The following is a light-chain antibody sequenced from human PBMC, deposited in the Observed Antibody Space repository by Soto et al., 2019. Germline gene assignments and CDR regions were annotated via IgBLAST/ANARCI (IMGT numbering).Light chain of an antibody. CDR2: EVT. V-gene: IGLV2-8*01. J-gene: IGLJ3*02. CDR3: SSHAGINNVV. CDR1: SSDVGGYNY. Sequence: QSALTQPPSASGSPGQSVTISCTGTSSDVGGYNYVSWYQQHPGKAPRLMVYEVTKRPSGVPARFSGSKSGNTASLTVSGLQAEDEAAYYCSSHAGINNVVFGGGTKLTVL.